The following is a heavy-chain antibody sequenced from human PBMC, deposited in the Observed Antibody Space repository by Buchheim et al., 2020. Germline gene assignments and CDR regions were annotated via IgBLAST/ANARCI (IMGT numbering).Heavy chain of an antibody. CDR1: GFTFSSYS. V-gene: IGHV3-48*01. Sequence: EVQLVESGGGLVQPGGSLRLSCAASGFTFSSYSMNWVRQAPGKGLEWVSYISSSSSTIYYADSVKGRFTISRDNANNSLYLQMNSLRAEDTAVYYCAREGLVVVAATMPYFDYWGQGTL. CDR2: ISSSSSTI. D-gene: IGHD2-15*01. CDR3: AREGLVVVAATMPYFDY. J-gene: IGHJ4*02.